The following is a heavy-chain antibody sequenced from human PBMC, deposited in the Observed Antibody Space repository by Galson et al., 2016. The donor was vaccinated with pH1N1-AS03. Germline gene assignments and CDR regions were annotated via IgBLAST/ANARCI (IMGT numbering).Heavy chain of an antibody. CDR2: IKSSSDGGTT. J-gene: IGHJ4*02. V-gene: IGHV3-15*01. CDR3: ATRPPPYGDYALDF. Sequence: SLRLSCAASGLSFSKAWMTWFRQGPGKGLEWLGRIKSSSDGGTTDYAAPAKGRFIISRDDSQSTVYLQMNSLKTEDTALYYCATRPPPYGDYALDFWGQGTLVTVSS. D-gene: IGHD4-17*01. CDR1: GLSFSKAW.